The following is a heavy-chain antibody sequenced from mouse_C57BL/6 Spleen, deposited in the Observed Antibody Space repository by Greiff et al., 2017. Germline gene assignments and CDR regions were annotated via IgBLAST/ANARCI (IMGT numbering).Heavy chain of an antibody. CDR1: GFTFSDYY. Sequence: EVKVEESGGGLVQPGGSLKLSCAASGFTFSDYYMYWVRQTPEKRLEWVAYISNGGGSTYYPDTVKGRFTISRDNAKNTLYLQMSRLKDEDTAMYYCARRDYYGSRGHYFDYWGQGTTLTVSS. CDR2: ISNGGGST. J-gene: IGHJ2*01. D-gene: IGHD1-1*01. CDR3: ARRDYYGSRGHYFDY. V-gene: IGHV5-12*01.